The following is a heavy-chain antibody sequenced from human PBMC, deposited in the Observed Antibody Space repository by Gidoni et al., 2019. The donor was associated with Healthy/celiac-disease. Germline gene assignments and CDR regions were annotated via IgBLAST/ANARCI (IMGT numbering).Heavy chain of an antibody. Sequence: EVQLVESGGGLVQPGGSLRLSCAASGFTFSSYSMNWVRQAPGKGLGWGSYISRRSSTIYHADSVKGRFNISRDNDKNSLYLQMNSLRDEDTAVYYCARESESANDAFDIWGQGTMVTVSS. CDR2: ISRRSSTI. CDR3: ARESESANDAFDI. CDR1: GFTFSSYS. V-gene: IGHV3-48*02. J-gene: IGHJ3*02.